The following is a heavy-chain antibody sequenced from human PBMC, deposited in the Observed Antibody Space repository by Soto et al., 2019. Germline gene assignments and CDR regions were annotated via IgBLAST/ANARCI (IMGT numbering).Heavy chain of an antibody. CDR2: ISAYNGNT. CDR1: GYTFTSYG. D-gene: IGHD3-3*01. J-gene: IGHJ6*02. V-gene: IGHV1-18*01. Sequence: GASVKVSCKASGYTFTSYGISWVRQAPGQGLEWMGWISAYNGNTNYAQKLQGRVTMTTDTSTSTAYMELRSLRSDDTAVYYCARGGPRTLYYDFWSGYLGGYYYYGMDVWGQGTTVTVSS. CDR3: ARGGPRTLYYDFWSGYLGGYYYYGMDV.